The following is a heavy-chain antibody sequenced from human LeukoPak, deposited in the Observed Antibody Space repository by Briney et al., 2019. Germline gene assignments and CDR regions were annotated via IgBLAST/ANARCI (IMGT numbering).Heavy chain of an antibody. J-gene: IGHJ5*01. CDR3: ARQGRVGNNYFDS. V-gene: IGHV1-46*01. CDR2: INPSGGST. CDR1: GYTFTGYY. D-gene: IGHD1-26*01. Sequence: ASVKVSCKASGYTFTGYYMHWVRQAPGQGLEWMGIINPSGGSTSYAQKFQVRVTMTRDMSPSTVYMELSSLRSEDTAVYYCARQGRVGNNYFDSWGQGILVTASS.